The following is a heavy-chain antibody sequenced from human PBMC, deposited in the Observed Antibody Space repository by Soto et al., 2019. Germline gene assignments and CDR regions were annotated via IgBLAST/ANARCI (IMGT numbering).Heavy chain of an antibody. CDR3: ARDKDHRFDS. Sequence: ASLKVSCKASGYTFTNYAMHWVRQAPGQRLEWMGWINAGNGNTKDSPKFRGRVTITRDTSASTAYMELRSLRFDDTAVFYCARDKDHRFDSWGQGTLVTVSS. CDR1: GYTFTNYA. J-gene: IGHJ4*02. CDR2: INAGNGNT. V-gene: IGHV1-3*01.